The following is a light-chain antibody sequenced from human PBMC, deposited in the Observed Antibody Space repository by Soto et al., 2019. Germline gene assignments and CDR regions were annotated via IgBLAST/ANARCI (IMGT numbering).Light chain of an antibody. CDR3: ATWDDTLSGLV. J-gene: IGLJ3*02. Sequence: QPVLTQPPSASGTPGQRVTISCSGGSSNVGTNFVYWYQELPGTAPKLLIHRNNQRPSGVPDRFSGSKSGTSASLAISGLRSEDEADYYCATWDDTLSGLVFGGGTKLTVL. CDR1: SSNVGTNF. CDR2: RNN. V-gene: IGLV1-47*01.